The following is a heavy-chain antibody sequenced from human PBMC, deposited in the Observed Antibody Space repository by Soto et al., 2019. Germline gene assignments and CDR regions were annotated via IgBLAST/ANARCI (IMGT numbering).Heavy chain of an antibody. CDR3: ARGQWEKDSYYFDY. Sequence: QVQLVQSGAEVKKPGASVKVSCKASGYTFTSYDINWVRQATGQGLEWMGWMNPNSGNTGYAQKFQGRVTMARNTSISTAYMELSSLRSEDTAVYYCARGQWEKDSYYFDYWGQGTLVTVSS. D-gene: IGHD1-26*01. J-gene: IGHJ4*02. V-gene: IGHV1-8*01. CDR2: MNPNSGNT. CDR1: GYTFTSYD.